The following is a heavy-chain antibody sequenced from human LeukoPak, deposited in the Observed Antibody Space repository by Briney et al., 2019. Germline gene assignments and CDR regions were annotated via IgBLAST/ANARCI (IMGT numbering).Heavy chain of an antibody. J-gene: IGHJ3*02. CDR3: AKPSSGYDAFDI. Sequence: GGSLRLSCAASGFTFSSYGMHWVRQAPGKGLEWVAVISYDGSNKYYADSVKGRFTISRDNSKNTLYLQMNSLRAEDTAVYYCAKPSSGYDAFDIWGQGTMVTVSS. V-gene: IGHV3-30*18. CDR2: ISYDGSNK. D-gene: IGHD5-12*01. CDR1: GFTFSSYG.